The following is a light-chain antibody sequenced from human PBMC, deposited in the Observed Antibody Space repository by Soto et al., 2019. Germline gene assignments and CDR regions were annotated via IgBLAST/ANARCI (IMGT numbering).Light chain of an antibody. CDR2: GAS. Sequence: EIVLTQFPGALSLSPGERATLSCRASQSVGSNYLAWYQQRPGQPPNLLIYGASNRATGIPDRFSGSGSGTDFTLTISRLEPEDFAVYYCQQYGSSGTFGQGTKVDIK. V-gene: IGKV3-20*01. CDR3: QQYGSSGT. J-gene: IGKJ1*01. CDR1: QSVGSNY.